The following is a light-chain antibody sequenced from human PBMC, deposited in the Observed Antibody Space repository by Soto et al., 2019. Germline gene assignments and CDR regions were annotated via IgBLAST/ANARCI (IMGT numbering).Light chain of an antibody. CDR3: NSYTSSSTVL. V-gene: IGLV2-14*03. CDR2: DVS. Sequence: QSVLTQPASVSGSPGQSITISCTGTSSDDGGYHSVSWYQQHPGKAPKLLISDVSNRPSGVSNRFSGSISGNTASLTISGLQAEDEADYYCNSYTSSSTVLFGGGTKLTVL. J-gene: IGLJ2*01. CDR1: SSDDGGYHS.